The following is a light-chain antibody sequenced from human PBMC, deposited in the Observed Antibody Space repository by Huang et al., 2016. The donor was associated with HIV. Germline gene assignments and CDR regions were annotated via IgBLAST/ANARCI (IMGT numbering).Light chain of an antibody. Sequence: DIQMTQSPSSLSASVGDRVTITCQASQDISNSLNWYQQKPVEAPKLLIYDASNLQTGFPSRFSGSGSGTDFTFTISSLQPEDIATYYCQQYDNLIFTFGPGTKVDIK. CDR3: QQYDNLIFT. V-gene: IGKV1-33*01. CDR1: QDISNS. CDR2: DAS. J-gene: IGKJ3*01.